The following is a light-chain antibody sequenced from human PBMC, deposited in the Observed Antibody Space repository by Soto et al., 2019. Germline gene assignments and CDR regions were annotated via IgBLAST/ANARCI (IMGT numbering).Light chain of an antibody. V-gene: IGLV2-14*01. CDR2: EVT. CDR3: SSSSGSNTLI. CDR1: CSDGGGYNH. J-gene: IGLJ2*01. Sequence: QSALTQPASVSASPGQSVTISCTGTCSDGGGYNHVSWYQQYPGKAPKVMIYEVTNRPSGVSNRFSGSKSGNTASLTISGLDDEDEADYCSSSSSGSNTLIFGGGTKLTVL.